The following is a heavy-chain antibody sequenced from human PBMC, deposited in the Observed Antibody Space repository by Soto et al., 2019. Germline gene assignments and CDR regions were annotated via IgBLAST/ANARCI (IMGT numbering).Heavy chain of an antibody. D-gene: IGHD1-26*01. CDR1: GGSISRGDYY. Sequence: SETLSLTCTVSGGSISRGDYYLSWIRQPPGKGLEWIGYIYYSGSTYYNPSLKSRVTISVDTSKNQFSLKLSSVTAADTAVYYCASSKGGSYFDYWGQGTLVTVSS. J-gene: IGHJ4*02. V-gene: IGHV4-30-4*01. CDR3: ASSKGGSYFDY. CDR2: IYYSGST.